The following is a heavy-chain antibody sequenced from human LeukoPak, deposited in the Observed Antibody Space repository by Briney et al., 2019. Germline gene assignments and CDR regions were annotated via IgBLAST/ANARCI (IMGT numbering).Heavy chain of an antibody. CDR2: IIPIFGTA. CDR1: GYTFTGYY. V-gene: IGHV1-69*06. CDR3: ARATVTDPYNWFDP. J-gene: IGHJ5*02. Sequence: SVKVSCKTSGYTFTGYYMHWVRQAPGQGLEWMGGIIPIFGTANYAQKFQGRVTITADKSTSTAYMELSSLRSEDTAVYYCARATVTDPYNWFDPWGQGTLVTVSS. D-gene: IGHD4-17*01.